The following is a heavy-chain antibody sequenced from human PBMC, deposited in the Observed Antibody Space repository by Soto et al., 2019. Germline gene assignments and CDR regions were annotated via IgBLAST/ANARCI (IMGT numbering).Heavy chain of an antibody. V-gene: IGHV3-30*18. Sequence: QVQLVESGGGVVQPRRSLRLSCAASGFAFGTYGMHWVRQAPGKGLEWVAVTSYDGSKKYYADSVKGRFTISRDNSNNTVYLQMNSLRLEDTAIYYCAKDRGLADPRYYGLDVWGQGTTVAVSS. CDR1: GFAFGTYG. D-gene: IGHD3-10*01. J-gene: IGHJ6*02. CDR3: AKDRGLADPRYYGLDV. CDR2: TSYDGSKK.